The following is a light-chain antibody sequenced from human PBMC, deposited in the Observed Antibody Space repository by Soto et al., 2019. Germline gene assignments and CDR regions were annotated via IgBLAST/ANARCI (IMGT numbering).Light chain of an antibody. CDR3: SSYSTTSTQV. CDR1: SSDIGSFNY. V-gene: IGLV2-14*03. CDR2: GVS. J-gene: IGLJ1*01. Sequence: QSALTQPASVSGSPGQSITISCTGTSSDIGSFNYVSWYQHHPGTAPKLIIYGVSNRPSGVSNRFSGSKSGNTASLTISGLQAEDEADYYCSSYSTTSTQVFGTGTKVTVL.